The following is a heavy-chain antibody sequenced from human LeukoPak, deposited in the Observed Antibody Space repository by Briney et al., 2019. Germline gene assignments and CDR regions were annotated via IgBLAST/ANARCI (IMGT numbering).Heavy chain of an antibody. CDR3: ARSHHYSSDKNWFDP. Sequence: PSQTLSLTCTVSGGSISSGGYYWSWIRQPPGKGLEWIGYIYYSGSTNYNPSLKSRVTISVDTSKNQFSLKLSSVTAADTAVYYCARSHHYSSDKNWFDPWGQGTLVTVSS. D-gene: IGHD6-25*01. V-gene: IGHV4-61*08. CDR1: GGSISSGGYY. CDR2: IYYSGST. J-gene: IGHJ5*02.